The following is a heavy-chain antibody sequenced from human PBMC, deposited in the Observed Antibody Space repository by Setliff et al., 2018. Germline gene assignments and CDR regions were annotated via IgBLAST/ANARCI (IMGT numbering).Heavy chain of an antibody. V-gene: IGHV4-39*07. D-gene: IGHD7-27*01. CDR1: GGSISSGVYY. Sequence: SETLSLTCTVSGGSISSGVYYWGWIRQPPGKGREWIGNIYYTGITYYNPSLKSRVTISVETSKNNFSLKLTSVTAADTAADYCARYTPKSPELGIYGWFDYWGQGTPVTVSS. J-gene: IGHJ4*02. CDR3: ARYTPKSPELGIYGWFDY. CDR2: IYYTGIT.